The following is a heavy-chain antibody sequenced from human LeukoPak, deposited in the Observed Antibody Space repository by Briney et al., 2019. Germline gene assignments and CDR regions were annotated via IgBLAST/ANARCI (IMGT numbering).Heavy chain of an antibody. J-gene: IGHJ5*02. CDR2: IKQDGSEK. V-gene: IGHV3-7*01. CDR1: GFTFISYW. CDR3: ARDQHVTYYYGSGSYRWFDP. Sequence: GGSLRLSCAASGFTFISYWMSWVRQAPGKGLEWVANIKQDGSEKSYVDSVKGRFTISRDNAKNSLYLQMNSLRAEDTAVYYCARDQHVTYYYGSGSYRWFDPWGQGTLVTVSS. D-gene: IGHD3-10*01.